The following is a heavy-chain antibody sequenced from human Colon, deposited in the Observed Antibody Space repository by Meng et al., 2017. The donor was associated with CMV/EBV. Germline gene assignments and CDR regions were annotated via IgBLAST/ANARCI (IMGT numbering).Heavy chain of an antibody. CDR1: GYTFTGHL. J-gene: IGHJ4*02. D-gene: IGHD6-19*01. CDR3: ARVGGGWFSEVDY. CDR2: INPYSGVT. V-gene: IGHV1-2*02. Sequence: ASVKVSCKATGYTFTGHLVHWVRQAPGQGLEWMGWINPYSGVTNYAQKFQGRVTMTKDTSINTAYMELSRLRSDDTAVYHCARVGGGWFSEVDYWGQGMMVTVSS.